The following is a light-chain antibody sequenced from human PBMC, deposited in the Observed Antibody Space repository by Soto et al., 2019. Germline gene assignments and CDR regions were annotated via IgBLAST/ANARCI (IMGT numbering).Light chain of an antibody. CDR2: AAS. V-gene: IGKV1-27*01. Sequence: DIQMTQSPSSLSSSVGDRVTITCRASQAIYNYLAWYQQKPGKVPTLLISAASNLQTGVPSRFSGSGSGTDFTLTISSLQPEDVATYYCQKFSAVPTFGGGTKVEI. J-gene: IGKJ4*01. CDR1: QAIYNY. CDR3: QKFSAVPT.